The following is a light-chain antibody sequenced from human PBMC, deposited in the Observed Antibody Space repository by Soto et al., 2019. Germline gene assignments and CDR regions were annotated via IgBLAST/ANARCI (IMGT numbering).Light chain of an antibody. Sequence: DIVMTQSPLSLPVTPGEPASISCRSSQSLLHNNGYNYLDWYLQKPGQSPQLLIYLGSNRASGVPGRFSDSGSGTDFTLKISRVEAEDVGVYYCMQALQTPHFGQGTKLEIK. CDR3: MQALQTPH. CDR2: LGS. CDR1: QSLLHNNGYNY. V-gene: IGKV2-28*01. J-gene: IGKJ2*01.